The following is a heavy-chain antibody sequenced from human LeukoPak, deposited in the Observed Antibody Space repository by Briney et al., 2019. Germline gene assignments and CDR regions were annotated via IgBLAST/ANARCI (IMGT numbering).Heavy chain of an antibody. CDR2: ISWNSGSI. CDR3: AKDGPYDSSGYPVAFDI. J-gene: IGHJ3*02. V-gene: IGHV3-9*01. Sequence: GGSLRLSCAASGFTFDDYAMHWVRHAPGKGLEWVSGISWNSGSIGYADSVKGRFTISRDNAKNSLYLQMNSLRAEDTALYYCAKDGPYDSSGYPVAFDIWGQGTMVTVSS. CDR1: GFTFDDYA. D-gene: IGHD3-22*01.